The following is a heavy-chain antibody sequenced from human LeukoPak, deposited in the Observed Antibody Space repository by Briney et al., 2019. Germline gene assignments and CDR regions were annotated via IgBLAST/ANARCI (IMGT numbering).Heavy chain of an antibody. J-gene: IGHJ6*02. V-gene: IGHV1-69*01. CDR2: IIPIFGTA. CDR1: GGTFSSYA. CDR3: ARLHCSGGSCYAPEWYGMDV. Sequence: VASVKVSCKASGGTFSSYAISWVRQAPGQGLEWMGGIIPIFGTANYAQKFQGRVTITADESTSTAYMELSSLRSEDTAVYYCARLHCSGGSCYAPEWYGMDVWGQGTTVTVSS. D-gene: IGHD2-15*01.